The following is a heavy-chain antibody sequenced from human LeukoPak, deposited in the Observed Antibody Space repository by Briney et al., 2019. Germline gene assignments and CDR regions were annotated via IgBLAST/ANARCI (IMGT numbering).Heavy chain of an antibody. CDR2: INPNSGGT. J-gene: IGHJ4*02. CDR3: ARGLPGLRPYYFDY. D-gene: IGHD5-12*01. Sequence: ASMKLSCNASAYTLTGYYMHWVRQAPGQGLEWMGWINPNSGGTNYAQKFQGRVTMTRDTSISTAYMELSRLRSDDTAVYYCARGLPGLRPYYFDYWGQGTLVTVSS. CDR1: AYTLTGYY. V-gene: IGHV1-2*02.